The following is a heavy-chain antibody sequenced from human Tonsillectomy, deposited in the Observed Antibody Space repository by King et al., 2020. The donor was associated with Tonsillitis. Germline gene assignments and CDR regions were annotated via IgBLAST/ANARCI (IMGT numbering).Heavy chain of an antibody. V-gene: IGHV5-51*03. Sequence: VQLVESGPEVKKPGESLKISCKGSGFSNHWIGWVRQMPGEGLEWMGIIYPGDSDTRYSPSFRGQVTITISADKSITTAYLQWGNLKASDTAIYYCARLSANWAYYFDYWGQGTLVTVSS. CDR2: IYPGDSDT. J-gene: IGHJ4*02. CDR1: GFSNHW. CDR3: ARLSANWAYYFDY. D-gene: IGHD1-1*01.